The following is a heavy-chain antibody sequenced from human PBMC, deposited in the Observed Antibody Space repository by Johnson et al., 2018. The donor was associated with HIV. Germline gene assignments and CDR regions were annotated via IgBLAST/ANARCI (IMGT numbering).Heavy chain of an antibody. CDR2: ISSSANTI. D-gene: IGHD3-22*01. CDR3: ARDEGYYYDGSGFFDI. Sequence: QMQLVESGGGLVKPGGSLRLSCAASGFIFSDYYMSWIRQAPGKVLEWVSYISSSANTIYYADSVKGRFTISRDNAKNSLYLQMNSLRAEDTAVYYCARDEGYYYDGSGFFDIWGQGTMVTVSS. V-gene: IGHV3-11*04. J-gene: IGHJ3*02. CDR1: GFIFSDYY.